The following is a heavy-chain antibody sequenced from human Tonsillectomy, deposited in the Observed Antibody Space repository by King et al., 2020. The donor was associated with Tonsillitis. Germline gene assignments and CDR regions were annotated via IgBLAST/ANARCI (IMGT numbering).Heavy chain of an antibody. CDR2: VFLNYDM. V-gene: IGHV2-5*01. CDR1: GFSLSSSGVG. Sequence: TLKESGPTLVKPTQTLTLTCTFSGFSLSSSGVGVGWIRQPPGKALEWLAFVFLNYDMRYSPSLKSRLTIAKDTSQNQVVLTMTSMDPVDTATYYCVHLHKDWYYYGLDVWGQGTTVAVSS. CDR3: VHLHKDWYYYGLDV. D-gene: IGHD3/OR15-3a*01. J-gene: IGHJ6*02.